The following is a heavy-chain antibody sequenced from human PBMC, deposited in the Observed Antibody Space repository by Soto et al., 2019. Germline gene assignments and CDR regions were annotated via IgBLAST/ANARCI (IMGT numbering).Heavy chain of an antibody. CDR1: GGSFSGYS. V-gene: IGHV4-34*01. CDR2: INHGGNT. J-gene: IGHJ4*02. CDR3: ARGRSGSFYFDY. D-gene: IGHD1-26*01. Sequence: ETLSLTCAVYGGSFSGYSWSWIRQPPGKGLEWLGEINHGGNTNYNPSLKSRVTTSVDTSMNQFSLKLKFVTAADTAVYYCARGRSGSFYFDYWGQGNLVTVSS.